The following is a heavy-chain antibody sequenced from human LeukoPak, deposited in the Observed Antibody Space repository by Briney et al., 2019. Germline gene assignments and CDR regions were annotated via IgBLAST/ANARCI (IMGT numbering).Heavy chain of an antibody. J-gene: IGHJ4*02. CDR1: GGSISSYY. V-gene: IGHV4-59*08. CDR3: ARHSVGSGYSYVWGSFDY. Sequence: SETLSLTCTVSGGSISSYYWSWIRRPPGKGLEWIGYIYYSGSTNYNPSLKSRVTISVDTSKNQFSLKLSSVTAADTAVYYCARHSVGSGYSYVWGSFDYWGQGTLVTVSS. CDR2: IYYSGST. D-gene: IGHD5-18*01.